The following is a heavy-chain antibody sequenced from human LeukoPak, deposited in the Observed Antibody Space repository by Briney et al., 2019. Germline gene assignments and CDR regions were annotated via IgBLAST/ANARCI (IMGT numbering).Heavy chain of an antibody. CDR3: ARDKGGLGRGYYYMDA. V-gene: IGHV4-39*07. D-gene: IGHD3/OR15-3a*01. CDR1: NGSISSSSYY. J-gene: IGHJ6*03. CDR2: IYYSGTT. Sequence: SETLSLTCTVSNGSISSSSYYWGWIRQPPGKGLEWIGSIYYSGTTYYNPALKSRVTISLDTSKNQFSLKLSSVTAADTAVYYCARDKGGLGRGYYYMDAWGKGTTVTVSS.